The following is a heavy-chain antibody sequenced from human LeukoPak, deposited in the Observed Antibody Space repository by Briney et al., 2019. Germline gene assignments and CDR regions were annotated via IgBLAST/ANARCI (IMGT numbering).Heavy chain of an antibody. D-gene: IGHD1-1*01. V-gene: IGHV4-59*01. CDR1: GGSISGYY. CDR2: ILYSGTT. Sequence: SETLSLTCSVSGGSISGYYWSWIRQTPGKGLEWIGYILYSGTTTNYNPSLKSRVTISVDTSKNQFSLKLSSVTAADTAVYYCARVGDWNDLVYWGQGTLVTVSS. J-gene: IGHJ4*02. CDR3: ARVGDWNDLVY.